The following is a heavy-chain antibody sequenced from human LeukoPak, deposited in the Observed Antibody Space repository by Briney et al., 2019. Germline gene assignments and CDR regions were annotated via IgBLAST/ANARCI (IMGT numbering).Heavy chain of an antibody. CDR3: ARGRRYCSSFDP. Sequence: GASVKVSCKASGYTFTSYDINWVRQAPGQGLEWMGWMNPNSGNTGYAQKFQGRVTMTRNTSISTAYMELSSLRSEDTAVYYCARGRRYCSSFDPWGQGTLVTVSS. J-gene: IGHJ5*02. CDR2: MNPNSGNT. V-gene: IGHV1-8*01. CDR1: GYTFTSYD. D-gene: IGHD2-2*01.